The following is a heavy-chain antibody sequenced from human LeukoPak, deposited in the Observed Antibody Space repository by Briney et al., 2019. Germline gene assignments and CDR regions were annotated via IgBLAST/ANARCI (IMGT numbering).Heavy chain of an antibody. CDR1: XFTVSSNY. J-gene: IGHJ4*02. CDR3: ARGPVDGYSYGFLDY. V-gene: IGHV3-53*01. CDR2: IYSGGNT. D-gene: IGHD5-18*01. Sequence: CAAXXFTVSSNYMXXVRQAPGRGVEWGXVIYSGGNTYYTDSVKGGCTISRDNTKNTRYHIMNSLRAEDTAVYYCARGPVDGYSYGFLDYWGQGTLVTVSS.